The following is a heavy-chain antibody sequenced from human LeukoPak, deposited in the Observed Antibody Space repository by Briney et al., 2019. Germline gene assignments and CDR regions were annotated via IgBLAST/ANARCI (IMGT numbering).Heavy chain of an antibody. CDR1: GFTFSSYA. CDR2: ISYDGSNK. CDR3: ARGSRFGDYFDY. V-gene: IGHV3-30-3*01. D-gene: IGHD3-10*02. J-gene: IGHJ4*02. Sequence: PGRSLRLSCAASGFTFSSYAMHWVRQAPGKGLEWVAVISYDGSNKYYADSVKGRFIISRDNSKNTLYLQMNSLRAEDTAVYYCARGSRFGDYFDYWGQGTLVTVSS.